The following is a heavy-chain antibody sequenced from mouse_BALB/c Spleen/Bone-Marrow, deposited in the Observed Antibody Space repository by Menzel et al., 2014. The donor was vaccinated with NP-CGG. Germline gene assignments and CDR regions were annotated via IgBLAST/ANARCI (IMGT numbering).Heavy chain of an antibody. CDR1: GFIFSYYA. CDR3: TRDRGDY. Sequence: EVKLMESGGGLVKPGGSLKLSCAASGFIFSYYAMSWVRQSPEKRLEWVAEISSGGSYTYYPDTVTGRFTISRDNAKNTLYLEMSSLRSEDTAMYYCTRDRGDYWGQGISVTVSS. D-gene: IGHD3-1*01. V-gene: IGHV5-9-4*01. J-gene: IGHJ4*01. CDR2: ISSGGSYT.